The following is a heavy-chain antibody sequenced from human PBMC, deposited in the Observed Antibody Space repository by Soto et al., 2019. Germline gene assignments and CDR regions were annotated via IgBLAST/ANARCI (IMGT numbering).Heavy chain of an antibody. V-gene: IGHV4-39*01. J-gene: IGHJ6*03. CDR1: GGSISSSSYY. D-gene: IGHD2-2*01. CDR2: IYYSGST. Sequence: SETLSLTCTVSGGSISSSSYYWGWIRQPPGKGLEWIGSIYYSGSTYYNPSLKSRVTISVDTSKNQFSLKLSSVTAAGTAVYYCARQPTRIGYCSSTSCPYYYYYMDVWGKGTTVTVSS. CDR3: ARQPTRIGYCSSTSCPYYYYYMDV.